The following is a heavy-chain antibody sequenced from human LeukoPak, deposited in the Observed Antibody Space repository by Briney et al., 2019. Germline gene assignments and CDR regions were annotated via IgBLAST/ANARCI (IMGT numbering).Heavy chain of an antibody. V-gene: IGHV3-74*01. J-gene: IGHJ4*02. Sequence: GGSLRLSCAASGFTFSSYWMHWVRQAPGKGLVWVSRISTDGSTTTYADSVKGRFTISRDNAKNTAYLQMNNLRAEDTAVYYCAREDCTIGAVCSSLLDHWGRGTLVTVSS. CDR3: AREDCTIGAVCSSLLDH. CDR1: GFTFSSYW. CDR2: ISTDGSTT. D-gene: IGHD2-8*01.